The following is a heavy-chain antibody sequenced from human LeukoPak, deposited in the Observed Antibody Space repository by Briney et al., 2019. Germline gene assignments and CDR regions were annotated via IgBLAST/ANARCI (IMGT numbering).Heavy chain of an antibody. Sequence: PGGSLRLSCAASGFTFSSYGMHWVRQAPGKGLEWVAVISYDGSNKYYADSVKGRFTISRDNSKNTLYLQMNSLRAEDTAVYYCAKDRRYCSGDSCYSDYWGQGTLVTVSS. CDR3: AKDRRYCSGDSCYSDY. CDR1: GFTFSSYG. CDR2: ISYDGSNK. V-gene: IGHV3-30*18. D-gene: IGHD2-15*01. J-gene: IGHJ4*02.